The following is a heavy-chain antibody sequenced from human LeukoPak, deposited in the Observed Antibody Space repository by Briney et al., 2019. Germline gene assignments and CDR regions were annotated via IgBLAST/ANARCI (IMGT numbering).Heavy chain of an antibody. CDR2: VYYSGST. CDR3: ARAGSRFDY. J-gene: IGHJ4*02. CDR1: SGSISSYY. V-gene: IGHV4-59*01. D-gene: IGHD7-27*01. Sequence: PSETLSLTCTVSSGSISSYYWSWIRQPPRKGLEWIGYVYYSGSTNYNPSLKSRVTISVDTSKNQFSLKLSSVTAADTAVYYCARAGSRFDYWGQGTLVTVSS.